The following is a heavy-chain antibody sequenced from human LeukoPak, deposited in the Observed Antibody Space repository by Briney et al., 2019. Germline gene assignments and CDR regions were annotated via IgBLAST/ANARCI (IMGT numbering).Heavy chain of an antibody. V-gene: IGHV4-38-2*01. D-gene: IGHD4-17*01. CDR3: ARHDYGDYAGFDI. Sequence: SETLSLTCAVSGCSISSGYYWGWIRQPPGKGLEWIGSIYHSGSTYYNPSLKSRVTISVDTSKNQFSLKLSSVTAADTAVYYCARHDYGDYAGFDIWGQGTMVTVSS. CDR1: GCSISSGYY. J-gene: IGHJ3*02. CDR2: IYHSGST.